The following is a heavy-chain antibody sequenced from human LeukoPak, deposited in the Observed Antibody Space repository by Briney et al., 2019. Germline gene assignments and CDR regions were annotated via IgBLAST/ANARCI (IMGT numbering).Heavy chain of an antibody. V-gene: IGHV1-18*01. D-gene: IGHD6-13*01. CDR2: ISAYNGNT. CDR1: GYTFTSYG. J-gene: IGHJ6*02. Sequence: ASVTVSCKASGYTFTSYGISWVRQAPGQGLERMGWISAYNGNTNYAQKLQGRVTMTTDTSTSTAYMELRSLRSDDTAVYYCARESGGSSWTYYYYGMDVWGQGTTVTVSS. CDR3: ARESGGSSWTYYYYGMDV.